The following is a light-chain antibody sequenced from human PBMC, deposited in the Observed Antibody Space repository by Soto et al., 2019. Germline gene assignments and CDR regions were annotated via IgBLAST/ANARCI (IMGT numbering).Light chain of an antibody. CDR3: QQYGSSGT. J-gene: IGKJ1*01. CDR2: GAS. Sequence: EIVLTQSPATLSLSPGERATLSCRASQSVHNCLAWYQQKPGQAPRLLIYGASNRATGIPDRFSGSGSGTDFTLTISRLEPEDFAVYYCQQYGSSGTFGQGTKVDIK. CDR1: QSVHNC. V-gene: IGKV3-20*01.